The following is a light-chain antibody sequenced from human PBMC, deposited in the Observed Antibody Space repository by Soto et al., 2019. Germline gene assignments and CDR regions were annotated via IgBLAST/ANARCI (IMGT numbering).Light chain of an antibody. CDR1: QSINTY. CDR2: AAS. J-gene: IGKJ1*01. V-gene: IGKV1-39*01. CDR3: QQSYRTWT. Sequence: DIQMTQSPSSLSASVGDRVTITCRASQSINTYLHWYQQKPGKAPKLLIYAASSLPSGVPSRFSGSGSGTDFTLTISSLQPEDFATYFCQQSYRTWTFGQGTKVEIK.